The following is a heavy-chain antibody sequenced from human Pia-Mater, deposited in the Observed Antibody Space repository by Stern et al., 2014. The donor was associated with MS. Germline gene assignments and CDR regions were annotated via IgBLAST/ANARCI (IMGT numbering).Heavy chain of an antibody. Sequence: EVHLVESGGGLVQPGGSLRLSCAASGFTFSSYAMSWVRQAPGKGPEWVSSISGRGGSTDYADSVKGRFTISRDNYKNTLYLQMNSLRAADTALYYCAKDLSSGYYHLSQGDAFDIWGQGTMVTVSS. CDR2: ISGRGGST. D-gene: IGHD3-22*01. J-gene: IGHJ3*02. CDR3: AKDLSSGYYHLSQGDAFDI. V-gene: IGHV3-23*04. CDR1: GFTFSSYA.